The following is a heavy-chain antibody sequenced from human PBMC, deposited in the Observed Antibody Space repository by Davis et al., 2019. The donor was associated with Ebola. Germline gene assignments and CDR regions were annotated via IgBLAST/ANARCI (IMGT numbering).Heavy chain of an antibody. Sequence: GESLKISCAASGFTFSSYGMHWVRQAPGKGLEWVAVIWYDGSNKYYADSVKGRFTISRDNSKNTLYLQMNSLRAEDTAVYYCAKGSDIVVVPAAMEEYYYYYYGMDVWGQGTTVTVSS. CDR1: GFTFSSYG. V-gene: IGHV3-33*06. D-gene: IGHD2-2*01. CDR2: IWYDGSNK. J-gene: IGHJ6*02. CDR3: AKGSDIVVVPAAMEEYYYYYYGMDV.